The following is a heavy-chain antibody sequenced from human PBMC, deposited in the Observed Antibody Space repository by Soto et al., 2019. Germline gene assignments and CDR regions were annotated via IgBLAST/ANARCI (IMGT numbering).Heavy chain of an antibody. V-gene: IGHV3-48*01. CDR1: GSTLSTYG. Sequence: EVLLVESGGGLVQPGGSLRLSCAASGSTLSTYGMNWVRQAPGKGLEWVSYISSSSHTIFYADSVKGRFIISRDNAKNPFFLKMNTLRAEAPAVYSCPARGDYAAFDVGGQGTRSPSLQ. D-gene: IGHD4-17*01. CDR3: PARGDYAAFDV. J-gene: IGHJ3*01. CDR2: ISSSSHTI.